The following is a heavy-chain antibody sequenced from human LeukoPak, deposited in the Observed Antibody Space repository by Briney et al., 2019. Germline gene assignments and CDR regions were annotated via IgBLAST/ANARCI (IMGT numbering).Heavy chain of an antibody. CDR3: AKVLPFQQPPADY. CDR1: GFTFSSYA. V-gene: IGHV3-23*01. CDR2: ISGSGGST. D-gene: IGHD6-13*01. J-gene: IGHJ4*02. Sequence: GGPLRLSCAASGFTFSSYAMSWVRQAPGKGLEWVSAISGSGGSTNYADSVKGRFTISRDNSKNTLYLQMTSLRAEDTAVYYCAKVLPFQQPPADYWGQGTLVTVSS.